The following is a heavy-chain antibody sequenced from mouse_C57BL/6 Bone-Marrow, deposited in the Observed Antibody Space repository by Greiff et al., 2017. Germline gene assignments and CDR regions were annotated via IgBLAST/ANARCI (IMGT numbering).Heavy chain of an antibody. CDR2: IDPANGNT. CDR1: GFNIKNTY. J-gene: IGHJ4*01. Sequence: VHVKQSVAELVRPGASVKLSCTASGFNIKNTYMHWVKQRPEQGLEWIGRIDPANGNTKYAPKFQGKATITADTSSNTDYMQSSSLTSEDTAIYYCARAIVAENYAIGYRGQGTSDTVSS. D-gene: IGHD1-1*01. CDR3: ARAIVAENYAIGY. V-gene: IGHV14-3*01.